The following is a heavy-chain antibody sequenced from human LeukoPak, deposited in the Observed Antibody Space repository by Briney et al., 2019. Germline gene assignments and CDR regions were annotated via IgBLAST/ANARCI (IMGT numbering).Heavy chain of an antibody. CDR2: ISSSGSTI. CDR3: AREHTTVTTSQFTFDY. Sequence: PGGSLRLSCAASGFTFSSYEMNWVRQAPGKGLEWVSYISSSGSTIYYADSVKGRFTISRDNAKNSLYLQMNSLRAEDTAVYYCAREHTTVTTSQFTFDYWGQGTLVTVSS. V-gene: IGHV3-48*03. CDR1: GFTFSSYE. D-gene: IGHD4-17*01. J-gene: IGHJ4*02.